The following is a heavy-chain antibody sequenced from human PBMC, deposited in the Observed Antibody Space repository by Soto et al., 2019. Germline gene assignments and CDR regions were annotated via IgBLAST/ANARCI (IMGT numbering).Heavy chain of an antibody. V-gene: IGHV3-30-3*01. CDR1: GFIFSGYA. J-gene: IGHJ6*02. CDR3: TTDAAAVDIYYYYGMDV. Sequence: GGSLRLSCAASGFIFSGYAMHWVRRAPGKGLDWVAVISYDGSTEYYAESVRGRFTISRDNSKNTLYLQMNSLRPEDTAVYYCTTDAAAVDIYYYYGMDVWGQGTTVTVSS. CDR2: ISYDGSTE. D-gene: IGHD6-13*01.